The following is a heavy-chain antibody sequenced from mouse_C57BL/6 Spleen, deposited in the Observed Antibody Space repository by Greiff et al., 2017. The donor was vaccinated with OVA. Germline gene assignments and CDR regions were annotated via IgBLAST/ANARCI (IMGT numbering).Heavy chain of an antibody. CDR3: ARRPEDAMDY. CDR1: GYTFTNST. CDR2: LNPNNGGP. J-gene: IGHJ4*01. Sequence: EVQLQQSGPELVKPGASVKLPCKASGYTFTNSTMAWVKQSPGKSLEWIGTLNPNNGGPIYNQKFKGKATLTVDKSSSTAYMELRSLTSEDTAVYYCARRPEDAMDYWGQGTSVTVSS. V-gene: IGHV1-18*01.